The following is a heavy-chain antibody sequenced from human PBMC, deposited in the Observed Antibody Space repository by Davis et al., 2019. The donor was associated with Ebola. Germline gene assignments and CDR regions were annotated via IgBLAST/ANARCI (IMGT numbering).Heavy chain of an antibody. CDR1: GFTFSSYS. J-gene: IGHJ4*02. CDR2: ISSSSSTI. V-gene: IGHV3-48*01. Sequence: GGSLRLSCAASGFTFSSYSMNWVRQAPGKGLEWVSYISSSSSTIYYADSVKGRFTISRDNAKNSLYLQMNSLRAEDTAVYYCASLIEVDTAMVAFDYWGQGALVTVSS. CDR3: ASLIEVDTAMVAFDY. D-gene: IGHD5-18*01.